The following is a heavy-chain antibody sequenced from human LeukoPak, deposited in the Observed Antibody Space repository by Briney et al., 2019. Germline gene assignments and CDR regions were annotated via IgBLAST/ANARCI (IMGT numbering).Heavy chain of an antibody. CDR2: INPNSGGT. CDR1: GYTFTNYY. D-gene: IGHD2/OR15-2a*01. V-gene: IGHV1-2*02. CDR3: ARVLTSTTNEGYFDY. Sequence: ASVKVSCKASGYTFTNYYMNWVRQAPGQGLEWMGWINPNSGGTNYAQKFQGRVTMTRDTSINTAYMEMTRLRSDDTAVFYCARVLTSTTNEGYFDYWGQGTLVTVSS. J-gene: IGHJ4*02.